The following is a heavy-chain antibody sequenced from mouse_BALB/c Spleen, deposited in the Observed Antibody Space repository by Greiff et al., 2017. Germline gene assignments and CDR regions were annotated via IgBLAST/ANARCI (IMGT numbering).Heavy chain of an antibody. Sequence: VQLQQPGAELVKPGASVKLSCKASGYTFTSYWMHWVKQRPGQGLEWIGEIDPSDSYTNYNQKFKGKATLTVDKSSSTAYMQLSSLTSEDSAVYYCARAPILFAYWGQGTLVTVSA. CDR1: GYTFTSYW. CDR3: ARAPILFAY. CDR2: IDPSDSYT. V-gene: IGHV1-69*02. J-gene: IGHJ3*01.